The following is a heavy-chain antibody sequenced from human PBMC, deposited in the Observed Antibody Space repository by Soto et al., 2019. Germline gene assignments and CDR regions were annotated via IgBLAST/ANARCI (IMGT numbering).Heavy chain of an antibody. J-gene: IGHJ6*02. CDR3: ARMRGDYDGIYGMVV. Sequence: QVHLQESGPGLVKPSGTLSLSCVVSGDSISGNNWWSWVRQPPGKGLEWIGEIYFSGTTKYNPSLESRVTILVDKSRNLFSLDLRSGTVADTAKYYCARMRGDYDGIYGMVVLGRGTTVTVSS. D-gene: IGHD4-17*01. CDR2: IYFSGTT. V-gene: IGHV4-4*02. CDR1: GDSISGNNW.